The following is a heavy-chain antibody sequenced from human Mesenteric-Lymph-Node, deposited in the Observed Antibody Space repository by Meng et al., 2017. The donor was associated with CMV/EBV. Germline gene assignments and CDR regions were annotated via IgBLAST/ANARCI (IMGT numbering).Heavy chain of an antibody. CDR2: INHSGST. CDR3: ARGSSYDILTGYFDY. V-gene: IGHV4-34*02. D-gene: IGHD3-9*01. J-gene: IGHJ4*02. Sequence: QVHVQQWGAGLLKPSETLSVTCAVYGGSFSSYYWNWIRQSPEKGLEWIGEINHSGSTTYNPSFTSRIIISVDTSTNQISLNMSSVTAADTAVYYCARGSSYDILTGYFDYWGQGALVTVSS. CDR1: GGSFSSYY.